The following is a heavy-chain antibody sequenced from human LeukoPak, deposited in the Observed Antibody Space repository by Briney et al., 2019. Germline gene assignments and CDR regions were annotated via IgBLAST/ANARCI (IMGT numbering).Heavy chain of an antibody. CDR2: INSDGSST. D-gene: IGHD3-10*01. CDR3: ARGLGSGTFDY. V-gene: IGHV3-74*01. Sequence: GGSLRLSCAASGFTVSSNYMSWVRQAPGKGLVWVSRINSDGSSTNYADSVKGRFTISRDNAKNTLYLQMSSLRAEDTAVYYCARGLGSGTFDYWGQGTLVTVSS. CDR1: GFTVSSNY. J-gene: IGHJ4*02.